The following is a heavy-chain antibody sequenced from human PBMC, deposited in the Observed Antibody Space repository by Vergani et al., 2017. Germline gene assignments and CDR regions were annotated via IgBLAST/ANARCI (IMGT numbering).Heavy chain of an antibody. CDR2: ICGSGGST. D-gene: IGHD3-22*01. V-gene: IGHV3-23*01. J-gene: IGHJ1*01. CDR1: GFTFSSYA. CDR3: AKEYYYDSSGYIVFQH. Sequence: EVQLLESGGGLVQPGGSLRLSCAASGFTFSSYAMSWVRQAPGKGLEWVSAICGSGGSTYYEDSVKGRFTISRDNSKNTLYLQMNSLRAEDTAVYYCAKEYYYDSSGYIVFQHWGQGTLVTVSS.